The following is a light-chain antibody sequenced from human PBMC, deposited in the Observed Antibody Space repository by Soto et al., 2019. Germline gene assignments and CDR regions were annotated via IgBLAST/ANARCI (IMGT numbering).Light chain of an antibody. Sequence: ENVLTQSPGTLSLSPGERATLSCRASQSVRSNYLAWYQHKPGQPPRLLIYGASSRATGIPDRFSGSGSGTDFTLTISRLEPEDFAVYYCHQYGSSPWTFGQGTKVEIK. V-gene: IGKV3-20*01. CDR1: QSVRSNY. CDR3: HQYGSSPWT. CDR2: GAS. J-gene: IGKJ1*01.